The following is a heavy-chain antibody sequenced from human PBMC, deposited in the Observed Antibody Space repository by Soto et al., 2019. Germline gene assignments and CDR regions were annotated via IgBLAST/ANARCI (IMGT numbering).Heavy chain of an antibody. CDR3: ARGRGPTRRSQPYFDH. CDR2: VNHFGTT. CDR1: GGAFSDYH. D-gene: IGHD3-3*01. V-gene: IGHV4-34*02. Sequence: QVQFQHWGAGLLKPSETVSLTCAVNGGAFSDYHWTWIRQAPGNGLEWIGEVNHFGTTKYNPSLQSRVTISVDTSKNLFSLNLTSVTAADTALYYCARGRGPTRRSQPYFDHWGQGDLVSVSS. J-gene: IGHJ4*02.